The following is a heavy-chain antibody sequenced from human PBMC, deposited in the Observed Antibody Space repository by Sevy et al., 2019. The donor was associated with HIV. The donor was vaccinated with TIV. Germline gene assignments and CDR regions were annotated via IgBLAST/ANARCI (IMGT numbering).Heavy chain of an antibody. Sequence: ASVKVSCKASGYVFTNYYLHWVRRAPGQGLEWMGIINPRSDTTTYAQKFRDRVTMTTDTSSRTVYMEMTSLRSEDTALYFCARGNSVGGVSAGFGYWAQGTLVTVSS. CDR2: INPRSDTT. V-gene: IGHV1-46*01. J-gene: IGHJ4*02. CDR3: ARGNSVGGVSAGFGY. D-gene: IGHD3-10*01. CDR1: GYVFTNYY.